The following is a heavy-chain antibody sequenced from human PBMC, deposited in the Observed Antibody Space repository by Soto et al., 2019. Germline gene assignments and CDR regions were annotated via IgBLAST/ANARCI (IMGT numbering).Heavy chain of an antibody. Sequence: PGGSLRLSCAASGFTFSTCSMNWVRQAPGKGLEWVSSISSSSSYIYYADSVKGRFTISRDNAKNSLYLQMNSLRAEDTAVYYCARDQGGSNYYGMDVWGQGTTVTVSS. CDR1: GFTFSTCS. J-gene: IGHJ6*02. D-gene: IGHD1-26*01. CDR2: ISSSSSYI. CDR3: ARDQGGSNYYGMDV. V-gene: IGHV3-21*01.